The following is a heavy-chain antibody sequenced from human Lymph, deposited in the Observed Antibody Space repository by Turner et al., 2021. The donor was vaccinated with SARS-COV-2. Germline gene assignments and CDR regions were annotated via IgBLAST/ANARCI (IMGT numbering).Heavy chain of an antibody. D-gene: IGHD2-2*01. V-gene: IGHV1-18*04. Sequence: QVPLVQSGAEVKKPGSAVKVSCRAAGYTVSSYGISWVRQAPGQGLEWMGWISVYNGYTNYAQKLQGRVTMTTDTSTNTADKELRSLRSEDTAVYYCAREGYCSSTSCERGQYYYYGMDVWGQGTTVTVSS. J-gene: IGHJ6*02. CDR2: ISVYNGYT. CDR1: GYTVSSYG. CDR3: AREGYCSSTSCERGQYYYYGMDV.